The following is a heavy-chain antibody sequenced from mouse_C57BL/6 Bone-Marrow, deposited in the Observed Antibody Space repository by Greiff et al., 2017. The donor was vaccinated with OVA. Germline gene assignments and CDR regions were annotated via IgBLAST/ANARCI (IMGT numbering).Heavy chain of an antibody. D-gene: IGHD2-4*01. Sequence: EVQVVESGGGLVKPGGSLKLSCAASGFTFSSYAMSWVRQTPEKRLEWVATISDGGSYTYYPDNVKGRFTLSRDNAKNNLYLQMSHLKSEDTAMYYCAREDYDYVLFAYWGQGTLVTVSA. V-gene: IGHV5-4*01. CDR1: GFTFSSYA. CDR2: ISDGGSYT. J-gene: IGHJ3*01. CDR3: AREDYDYVLFAY.